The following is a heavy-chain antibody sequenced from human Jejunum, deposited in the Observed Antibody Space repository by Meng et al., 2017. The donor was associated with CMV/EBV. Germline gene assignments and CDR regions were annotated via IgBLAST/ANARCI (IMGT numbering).Heavy chain of an antibody. CDR3: ARGNYGFDY. D-gene: IGHD4-17*01. CDR2: ITGSGDII. J-gene: IGHJ4*02. V-gene: IGHV3-11*01. Sequence: LFCAASGFPFCAYYVTWVRQARGKGFELVSYITGSGDIIYYADSVKGRFTISRDNAKSSLYLEINSLRAEDTAVYYCARGNYGFDYWGQGTLVTVSS. CDR1: GFPFCAYY.